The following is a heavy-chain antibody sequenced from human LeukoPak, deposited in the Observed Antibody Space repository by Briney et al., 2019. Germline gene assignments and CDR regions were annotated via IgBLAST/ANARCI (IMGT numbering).Heavy chain of an antibody. D-gene: IGHD3-9*01. Sequence: ASVKVSCKASGYTFTSYYMHWVRQAPGQGLEWMGIINPSGGSTSYAQKFQGRVTMTRDTSTSTVYMELSSLRSEDTAVYYCAGGTGYDILTGYAYPSQRYNWFDPWGQGTLVTVSS. J-gene: IGHJ5*02. V-gene: IGHV1-46*01. CDR1: GYTFTSYY. CDR3: AGGTGYDILTGYAYPSQRYNWFDP. CDR2: INPSGGST.